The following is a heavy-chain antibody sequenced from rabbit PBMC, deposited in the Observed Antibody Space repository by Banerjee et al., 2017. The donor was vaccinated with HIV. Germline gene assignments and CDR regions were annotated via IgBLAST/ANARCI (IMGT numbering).Heavy chain of an antibody. CDR1: GIDFTTYG. V-gene: IGHV1S47*01. D-gene: IGHD6-1*01. CDR2: IYPGSTIT. Sequence: QEQLVESGGGLVQPGGSLKLSCKASGIDFTTYGISWVRQAPGKGLEWIAYIYPGSTITNYANSVKGRFTISSDNAQNTVFLQMTSLTASDTATYFCARGVYAGYGYATEYYFDLWGQGTLVTVS. J-gene: IGHJ4*01. CDR3: ARGVYAGYGYATEYYFDL.